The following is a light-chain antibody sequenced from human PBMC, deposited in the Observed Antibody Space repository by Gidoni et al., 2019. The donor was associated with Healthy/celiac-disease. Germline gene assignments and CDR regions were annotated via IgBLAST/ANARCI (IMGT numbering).Light chain of an antibody. J-gene: IGLJ1*01. CDR3: QSADSSGTYKV. V-gene: IGLV3-25*03. CDR2: KDS. CDR1: ALPKQY. Sequence: SSALTQPPSVSVSPGQTARITCSGDALPKQYAYWYQQKPGQAPVVVIYKDSERPSGIPERFSGSSSGTTGTLTISGVQAEDEADYYCQSADSSGTYKVFGTGTKVTVL.